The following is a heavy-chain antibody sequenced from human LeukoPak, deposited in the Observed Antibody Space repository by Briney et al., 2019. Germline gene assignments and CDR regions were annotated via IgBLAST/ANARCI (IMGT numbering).Heavy chain of an antibody. D-gene: IGHD4-17*01. V-gene: IGHV1-69*13. CDR3: ARGPTD. CDR2: IIPIFGTA. CDR1: GYTSTSYG. J-gene: IGHJ4*02. Sequence: ASVKVSCKASGYTSTSYGISWVRQAPGQGLEWMGGIIPIFGTANYAQKFQGRVTITADESTSTAYMELSSLRSEDTAVYYCARGPTDWGQGTLVTVSS.